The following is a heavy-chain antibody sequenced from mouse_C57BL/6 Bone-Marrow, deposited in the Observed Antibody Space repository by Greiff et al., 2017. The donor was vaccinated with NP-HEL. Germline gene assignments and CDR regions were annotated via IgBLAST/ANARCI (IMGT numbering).Heavy chain of an antibody. J-gene: IGHJ4*01. V-gene: IGHV1-69*01. Sequence: QVQLQQPGAELVMPGASVKLSCKASGYTFTSYWMHWVKQRPGQGLEWIGEIDPSDSDTNYNQKFKGKSTLTVDKSSSTAYMQLSSLTSEDSAVYYCARSHYYGSSFYAMDYWGQGTSVTVSS. CDR3: ARSHYYGSSFYAMDY. D-gene: IGHD1-1*01. CDR2: IDPSDSDT. CDR1: GYTFTSYW.